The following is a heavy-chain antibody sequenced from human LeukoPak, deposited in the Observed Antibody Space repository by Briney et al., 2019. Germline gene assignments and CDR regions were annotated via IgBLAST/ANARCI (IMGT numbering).Heavy chain of an antibody. V-gene: IGHV1-2*02. CDR1: GYTFTGYY. D-gene: IGHD5-18*01. CDR2: INPNSGGT. CDR3: ARGEGDTAMVTDWFDP. J-gene: IGHJ5*02. Sequence: ASVKVSCKASGYTFTGYYMHWVRQAPGQGLEWMGWINPNSGGTNYAQKFQSRVTMTRDTSISTAYMELSRLRSDDTAVYYCARGEGDTAMVTDWFDPWGQGTLVTVSS.